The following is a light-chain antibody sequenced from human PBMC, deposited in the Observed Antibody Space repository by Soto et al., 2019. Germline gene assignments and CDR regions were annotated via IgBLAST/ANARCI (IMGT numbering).Light chain of an antibody. V-gene: IGLV2-14*01. J-gene: IGLJ1*01. Sequence: QSALTQPASVSGSPGQSITISCTGTNSDVGGHNYVSWYQHHPGKAPKLMIYEVSNRPSGVSNRFSGSKSGNTASLTISGLQAEDEADYHCSSVSSTSTLYVFGTGTKLTVL. CDR3: SSVSSTSTLYV. CDR1: NSDVGGHNY. CDR2: EVS.